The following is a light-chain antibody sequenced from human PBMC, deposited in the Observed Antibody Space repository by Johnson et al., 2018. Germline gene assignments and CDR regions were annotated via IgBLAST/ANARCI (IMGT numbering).Light chain of an antibody. CDR2: ENN. CDR3: GTWDSSLSAVNV. J-gene: IGLJ1*01. CDR1: SSNIGNNY. Sequence: QSVLTQPPSVSSAPGQTVTISCAGSSSNIGNNYVSWYQQLPGTAPRLLIYENNKRPAGIPDRFSGSKSGTSATLRITGLQTEDEADYYCGTWDSSLSAVNVFGTGTKVTVL. V-gene: IGLV1-51*02.